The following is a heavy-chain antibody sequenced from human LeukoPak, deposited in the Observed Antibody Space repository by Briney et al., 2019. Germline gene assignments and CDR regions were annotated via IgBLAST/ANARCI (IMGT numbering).Heavy chain of an antibody. D-gene: IGHD3-22*01. CDR1: GDSISSSSSY. V-gene: IGHV4-39*07. CDR3: ARDRTDGYDSSPLYYVDY. CDR2: IYYSGST. Sequence: SETLSLTCSVSGDSISSSSSYWGWIRQPPGKGLEWNGSIYYSGSTYYNTSLKSRVTISVDTSKNQFSLKLSSVTVADTAVYYCARDRTDGYDSSPLYYVDYWGQGTLVTVSS. J-gene: IGHJ4*02.